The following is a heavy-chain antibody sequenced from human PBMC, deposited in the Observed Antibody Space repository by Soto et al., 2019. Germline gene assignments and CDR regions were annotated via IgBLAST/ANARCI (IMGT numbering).Heavy chain of an antibody. CDR1: GGTFSSYA. D-gene: IGHD6-13*01. CDR3: ARDLAAAGTGAFDY. V-gene: IGHV1-69*01. Sequence: QVQLVQSGAEVKKPWTSVKVSCKASGGTFSSYAISWVRQAPGQGLAWMGGIIPIFGTANYAQKFQGRVTITADESTSTAYMELSSLRSEDTAVYYCARDLAAAGTGAFDYWGQGTLVTVSS. J-gene: IGHJ4*02. CDR2: IIPIFGTA.